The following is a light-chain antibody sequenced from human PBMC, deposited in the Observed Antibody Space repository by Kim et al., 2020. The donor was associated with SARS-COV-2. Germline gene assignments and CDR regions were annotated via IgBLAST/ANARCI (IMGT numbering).Light chain of an antibody. J-gene: IGLJ2*01. CDR2: GKN. V-gene: IGLV3-19*01. CDR3: NSRDTNDIVL. CDR1: SLRSYY. Sequence: SSELTQDPAVSVALGQTVRITCQGDSLRSYYATWYHQKPGQAPILLIYGKNNRPSGIPDRFSGSSSGNTASLTITGTQAGDEADYYCNSRDTNDIVLFGGGTQLTVL.